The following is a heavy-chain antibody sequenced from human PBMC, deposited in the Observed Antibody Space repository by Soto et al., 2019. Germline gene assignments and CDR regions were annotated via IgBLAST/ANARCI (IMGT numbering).Heavy chain of an antibody. CDR3: AKDHRIVGATYFDY. D-gene: IGHD1-26*01. Sequence: GESLKISCAASGFTFSSYAMSWVRQAPGKGLEWVSAISGSGGSTYYADSVKGRFTISRDNSKNTLYLQMNSLRAEDTAVYYCAKDHRIVGATYFDYWGQGTLVTVSS. J-gene: IGHJ4*02. V-gene: IGHV3-23*01. CDR1: GFTFSSYA. CDR2: ISGSGGST.